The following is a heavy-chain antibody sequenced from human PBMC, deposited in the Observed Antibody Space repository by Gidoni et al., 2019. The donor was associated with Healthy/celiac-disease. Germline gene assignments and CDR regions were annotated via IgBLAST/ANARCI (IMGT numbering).Heavy chain of an antibody. J-gene: IGHJ4*02. V-gene: IGHV4-39*01. CDR2: IYYSGST. Sequence: QLQLQESGPGLVKPSETLSLTCTVSGGSISSSSYYWGWIRQPPGKGLEWIGSIYYSGSTYYNPSLKSRVTISVDTSKNQFSLKLSSVTAADTAVYYCARQLRLGYYFDYWGQGTLVTVSS. D-gene: IGHD3-10*01. CDR3: ARQLRLGYYFDY. CDR1: GGSISSSSYY.